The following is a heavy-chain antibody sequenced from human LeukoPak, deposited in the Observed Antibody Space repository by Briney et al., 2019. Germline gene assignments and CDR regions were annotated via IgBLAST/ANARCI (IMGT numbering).Heavy chain of an antibody. Sequence: GGSLRLSCAASGFTFSIYAMSWVRQAPGKGLKWVSSITSRGESTWYVDSVKGRFTITRDTSENTLYLQMHYLRDEDTAVYYCAGDRPNFYGNDGHYYRRDGDYWGRGTLVSVSS. D-gene: IGHD3-10*01. CDR1: GFTFSIYA. CDR2: ITSRGEST. V-gene: IGHV3-23*01. CDR3: AGDRPNFYGNDGHYYRRDGDY. J-gene: IGHJ4*02.